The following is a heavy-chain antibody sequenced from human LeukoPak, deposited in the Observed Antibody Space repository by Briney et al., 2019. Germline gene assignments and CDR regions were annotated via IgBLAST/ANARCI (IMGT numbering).Heavy chain of an antibody. J-gene: IGHJ6*02. CDR3: ARNRYLPPHYYGMDV. D-gene: IGHD3-16*02. CDR2: ISYDGSNK. CDR1: GFTFSSYG. V-gene: IGHV3-30*03. Sequence: PGRSLRLSCAASGFTFSSYGMHWVRQAPGKGLEWVAVISYDGSNKYYADSVKGRFTISRDNSKNTLYLQMNSLRAEDTAVYYCARNRYLPPHYYGMDVWGQGTTVTVSS.